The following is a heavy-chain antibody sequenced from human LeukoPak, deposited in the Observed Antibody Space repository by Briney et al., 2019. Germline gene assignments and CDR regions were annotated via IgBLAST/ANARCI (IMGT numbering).Heavy chain of an antibody. CDR2: ISYDGSNK. Sequence: GGSLRLSCAASGFTFSSYAMHWVRQAPGKGLEWVAVISYDGSNKYYADSVKGRFTISRDNSKNTLYLQMNSLRAEDTAVYYCAKDRETFYFYFDTWGQGTLVTVSS. CDR3: AKDRETFYFYFDT. J-gene: IGHJ4*02. V-gene: IGHV3-30-3*01. CDR1: GFTFSSYA. D-gene: IGHD1-26*01.